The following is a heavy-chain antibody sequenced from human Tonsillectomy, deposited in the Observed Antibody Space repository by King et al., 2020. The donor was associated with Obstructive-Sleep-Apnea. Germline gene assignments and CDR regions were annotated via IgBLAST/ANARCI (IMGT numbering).Heavy chain of an antibody. V-gene: IGHV4-59*01. CDR3: ARGGGATVVTFYFDY. J-gene: IGHJ4*02. CDR2: IYYSGST. Sequence: VQLQESGPGLVKPSETLSLTCTVSGGSISSYYWSWIRQPPGKGLEWIGYIYYSGSTNYNPSLKSRVTISVDTSKNQFSLKLSSVTAADTAVYYCARGGGATVVTFYFDYWGQGTLVTVSS. D-gene: IGHD4-23*01. CDR1: GGSISSYY.